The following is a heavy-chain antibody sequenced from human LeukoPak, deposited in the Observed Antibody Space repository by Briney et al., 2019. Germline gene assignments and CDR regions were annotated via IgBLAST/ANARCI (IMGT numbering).Heavy chain of an antibody. D-gene: IGHD6-13*01. V-gene: IGHV3-30*03. J-gene: IGHJ5*02. CDR3: ARDGVSSSQTEPNNT. CDR1: GFTFSSYG. Sequence: QPGGSLRLSCAASGFTFSSYGIHWVRQAPGKGLEWVAVISYDGSNKYYADSVKGRFTISRDNSKNTLYLQMNSLRAEDTAVYYCARDGVSSSQTEPNNTWGQGTLVTVSS. CDR2: ISYDGSNK.